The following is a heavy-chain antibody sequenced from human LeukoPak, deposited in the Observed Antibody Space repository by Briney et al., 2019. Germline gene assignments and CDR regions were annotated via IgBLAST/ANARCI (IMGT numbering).Heavy chain of an antibody. J-gene: IGHJ4*02. V-gene: IGHV3-13*04. D-gene: IGHD3-16*01. CDR2: IGTTGDT. CDR1: GFTFSSYD. CDR3: ARDRGGAAAY. Sequence: GGSLRLSCAASGFTFSSYDMHWVRQATGKGLEWVSGIGTTGDTYYPGSVKGRFTISRENAKNSLYLQMNSLRAEDTAVYYCARDRGGAAAYWGQGTLVTVSS.